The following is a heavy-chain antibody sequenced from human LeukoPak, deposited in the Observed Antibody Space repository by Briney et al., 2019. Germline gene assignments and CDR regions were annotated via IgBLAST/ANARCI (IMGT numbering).Heavy chain of an antibody. V-gene: IGHV1-2*06. CDR3: ARDYSGSYDY. D-gene: IGHD1-26*01. CDR1: GYTFTDYY. CDR2: NHPRSSDT. J-gene: IGHJ4*02. Sequence: ASVTVSCKASGYTFTDYYIHWVRQAPGQGLEWMGLNHPRSSDTYFAQKFRGRVTMTRDTSISTVYMELNRLTSDDTAVYYCARDYSGSYDYWAQGTLVTISS.